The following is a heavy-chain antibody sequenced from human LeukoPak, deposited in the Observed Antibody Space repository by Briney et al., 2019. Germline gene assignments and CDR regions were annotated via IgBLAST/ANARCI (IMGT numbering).Heavy chain of an antibody. Sequence: EASVKVSCKASGYTFTSYYMHWVRQAPGQGLEWMGIINPSGGSTSYAQKFQGRVTMTRDTSTSTVYMELRSLRSEDTAVYYCGRDPPVTTYQYYYYYYGMDVWGQGTTVTVSS. V-gene: IGHV1-46*01. CDR2: INPSGGST. CDR3: GRDPPVTTYQYYYYYYGMDV. J-gene: IGHJ6*02. D-gene: IGHD4-17*01. CDR1: GYTFTSYY.